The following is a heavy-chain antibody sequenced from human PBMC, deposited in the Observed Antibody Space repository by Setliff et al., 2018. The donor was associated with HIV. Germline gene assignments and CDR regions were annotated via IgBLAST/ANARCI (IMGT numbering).Heavy chain of an antibody. Sequence: ASVKVSCKASGYTFTSYGISWVRQAPGQGLEWMGWISVYNGNTNHAQKLQGRVTMTTDTSTSTAYMELRSLRSDDTAVYYCARDGDDSSEIPEYFQHWGQGTLVTAPQ. D-gene: IGHD3-22*01. V-gene: IGHV1-18*01. CDR3: ARDGDDSSEIPEYFQH. CDR1: GYTFTSYG. CDR2: ISVYNGNT. J-gene: IGHJ1*01.